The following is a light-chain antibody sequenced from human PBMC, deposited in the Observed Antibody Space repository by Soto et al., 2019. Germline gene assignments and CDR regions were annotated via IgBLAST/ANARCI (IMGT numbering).Light chain of an antibody. CDR3: CSYAGSSYWV. J-gene: IGLJ3*02. CDR2: DVS. V-gene: IGLV2-11*01. Sequence: QSAVTQPRSVSGSPGQSVTISCTGTSSDVGGYNYVSWYQQHPGKAPKLMIYDVSKRPSGVPDRFSGSKSGNTASLTISGLQAEDEADYYCCSYAGSSYWVFGGGTKLTVL. CDR1: SSDVGGYNY.